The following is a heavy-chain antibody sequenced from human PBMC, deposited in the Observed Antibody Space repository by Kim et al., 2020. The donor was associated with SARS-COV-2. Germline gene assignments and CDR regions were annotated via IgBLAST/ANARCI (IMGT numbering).Heavy chain of an antibody. V-gene: IGHV4-39*01. Sequence: SETLSLTCTVSGGSIRTKNTYWAWIRQPPGKGLEWIGSMYYTGKTYYNPSLKSRVTISADTSKNQFSLNLKSVTATDTSIYYCAKQGALDPWGQGILVTVSS. CDR1: GGSIRTKNTY. J-gene: IGHJ5*02. CDR3: AKQGALDP. CDR2: MYYTGKT.